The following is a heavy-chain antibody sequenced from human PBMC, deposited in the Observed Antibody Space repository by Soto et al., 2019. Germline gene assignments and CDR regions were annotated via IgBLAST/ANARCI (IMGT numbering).Heavy chain of an antibody. D-gene: IGHD6-13*01. J-gene: IGHJ6*02. CDR3: ATQEGYSSSWYNYYGMDV. CDR1: GGSISSSSYY. V-gene: IGHV4-39*01. CDR2: IYYSGST. Sequence: SETLSLTCTVSGGSISSSSYYWGWIRQPPGKGLEWIGSIYYSGSTYYNPSLKSRVTISVDTSKNQFSLKLSSVTAADTAVYYCATQEGYSSSWYNYYGMDVWGQVTTVTVSS.